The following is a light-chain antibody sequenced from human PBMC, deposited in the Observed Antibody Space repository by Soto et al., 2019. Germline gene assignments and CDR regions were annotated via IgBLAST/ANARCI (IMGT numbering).Light chain of an antibody. CDR1: LSVSNY. CDR2: DAS. Sequence: EIVLTQSPATLSLSPGERATLSCRASLSVSNYLAWYQQKPGQAPRLLIYDASNRATGIPVRFSGSGSGTDFTLTISSLEPEDFAVYYCQQRSNWPPLTFGGGTKVEIE. CDR3: QQRSNWPPLT. J-gene: IGKJ4*01. V-gene: IGKV3-11*01.